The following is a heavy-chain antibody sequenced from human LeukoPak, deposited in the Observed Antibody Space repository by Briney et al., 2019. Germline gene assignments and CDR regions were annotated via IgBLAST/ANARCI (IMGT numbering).Heavy chain of an antibody. CDR2: INSDGSKT. D-gene: IGHD5-24*01. Sequence: GGSLRLSCAASGFTFSRYWMHWVRQAPGKGLVWVSRINSDGSKTTYADPVKGRFTISRDNSKNTLYLQMNSLRAEDTAVYYCARGPGDGYNYAIFDYWGQGTLVTVSS. J-gene: IGHJ4*02. CDR1: GFTFSRYW. V-gene: IGHV3-74*01. CDR3: ARGPGDGYNYAIFDY.